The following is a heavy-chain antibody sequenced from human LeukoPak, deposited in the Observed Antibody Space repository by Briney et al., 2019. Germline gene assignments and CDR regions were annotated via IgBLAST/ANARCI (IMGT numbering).Heavy chain of an antibody. CDR2: IKQDGSEK. J-gene: IGHJ6*03. V-gene: IGHV3-7*01. Sequence: GGSLRLSCAASGFTFSNYWMSWVRLAPGKGMEWVANIKQDGSEKYYVDSVKGRFTISRDNAKNSLYLQMNSLRAEDTAVYYCAGCSTVTTYYYSYYMDIWGKGTTVTVSS. CDR3: AGCSTVTTYYYSYYMDI. CDR1: GFTFSNYW. D-gene: IGHD4-17*01.